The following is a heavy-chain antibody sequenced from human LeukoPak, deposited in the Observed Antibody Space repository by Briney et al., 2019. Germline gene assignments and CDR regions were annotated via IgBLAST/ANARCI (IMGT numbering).Heavy chain of an antibody. J-gene: IGHJ4*02. CDR2: INHSGST. CDR1: GGSFSGYY. Sequence: SETLSLTCAVYGGSFSGYYWSWIRQPPGKGLEWIGEINHSGSTNYNPSLRSRVTISVDTSKNQFSLKLSSVTAADTAVYYCASPRYCSNTSCRGGDYWGQGTLVTVSS. V-gene: IGHV4-34*01. D-gene: IGHD2-2*01. CDR3: ASPRYCSNTSCRGGDY.